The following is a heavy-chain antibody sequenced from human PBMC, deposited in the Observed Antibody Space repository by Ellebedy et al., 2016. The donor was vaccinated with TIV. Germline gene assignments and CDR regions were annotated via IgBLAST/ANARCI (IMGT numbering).Heavy chain of an antibody. D-gene: IGHD3-10*01. CDR2: MYHSGST. V-gene: IGHV4-38-2*02. CDR1: DYSISSGYY. Sequence: SETLSLTXTVSDYSISSGYYWGWIRQPPGKGLEWIGSMYHSGSTYYNPSLKSRVTISVDASKNQFSLKLSSVTAADTAVYYCARYGSGSYGGWFDSWGQGTLVTVSS. CDR3: ARYGSGSYGGWFDS. J-gene: IGHJ5*01.